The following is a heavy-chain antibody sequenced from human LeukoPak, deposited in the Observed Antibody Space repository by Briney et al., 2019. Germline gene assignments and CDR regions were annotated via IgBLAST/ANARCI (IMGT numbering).Heavy chain of an antibody. D-gene: IGHD2-2*01. J-gene: IGHJ4*02. Sequence: GGSLRLSCAASGFTFSSYAMSWGRQAPGKGLEWVSAISGSGDTTHYADSVKGRFTISRDNSKNALYLQMNSLRAEDTAAYYCAKRGWRGAVVPAAAFDCWGQGTLVTVSS. CDR1: GFTFSSYA. CDR2: ISGSGDTT. CDR3: AKRGWRGAVVPAAAFDC. V-gene: IGHV3-23*01.